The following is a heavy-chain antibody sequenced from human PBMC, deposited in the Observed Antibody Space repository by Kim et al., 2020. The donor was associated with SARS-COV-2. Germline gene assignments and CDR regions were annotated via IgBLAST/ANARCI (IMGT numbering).Heavy chain of an antibody. D-gene: IGHD2-2*01. J-gene: IGHJ6*02. Sequence: LKSRVTMSVDTSKNQFSLTLSSGTAADTAVYYCARAAVPLGSYYYYGMDVWGQGTTVTVSS. CDR3: ARAAVPLGSYYYYGMDV. V-gene: IGHV4-31*02.